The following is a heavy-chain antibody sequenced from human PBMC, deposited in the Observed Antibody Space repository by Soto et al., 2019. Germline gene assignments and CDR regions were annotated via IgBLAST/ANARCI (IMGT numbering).Heavy chain of an antibody. V-gene: IGHV1-3*01. J-gene: IGHJ4*02. CDR1: GYTFTSYA. CDR3: ARDSHSGYDSSPRFDY. CDR2: INAGNGNT. Sequence: GASVKVSCKASGYTFTSYAMHWVRQAPGQRLEWMGWINAGNGNTKYSQKFQGRVTITRDTSASTAYMELSSLRSEDTAVYYCARDSHSGYDSSPRFDYWGQGTLVTVSS. D-gene: IGHD5-12*01.